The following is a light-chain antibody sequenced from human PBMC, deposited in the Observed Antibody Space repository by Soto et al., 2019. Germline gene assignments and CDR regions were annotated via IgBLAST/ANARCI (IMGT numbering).Light chain of an antibody. CDR1: QSVSSN. J-gene: IGKJ1*01. CDR2: GAS. CDR3: QQYDTWHVWT. Sequence: IVLTQSPATLSASPGEKATLSCRASQSVSSNLAWYQQKPGQAPRLLMYGASTRATAIPARFSGSGSGTEFTLNITSLQAEDIAVYYCQQYDTWHVWTFGQGTKVEIK. V-gene: IGKV3-15*01.